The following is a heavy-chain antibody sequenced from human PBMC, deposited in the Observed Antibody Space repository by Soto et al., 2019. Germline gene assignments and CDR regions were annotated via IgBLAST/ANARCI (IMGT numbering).Heavy chain of an antibody. Sequence: GGSLRLSCAASGFTFSSYGMHWVRQAPGKGLEWVAVISYDGSNKYYADSVKGRFTISRDNSKNTLYLQMNSLRAEDTAVYYCAKDLIGGGTYYYYGMDVWGQGTTVTVSS. CDR3: AKDLIGGGTYYYYGMDV. V-gene: IGHV3-30*18. CDR1: GFTFSSYG. J-gene: IGHJ6*02. D-gene: IGHD3-16*01. CDR2: ISYDGSNK.